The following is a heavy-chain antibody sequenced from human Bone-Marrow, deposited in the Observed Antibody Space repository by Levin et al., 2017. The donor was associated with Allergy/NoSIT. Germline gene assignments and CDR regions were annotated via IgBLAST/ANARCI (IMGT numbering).Heavy chain of an antibody. CDR2: ISSSGSTI. CDR1: GFTFSDYY. CDR3: ARDRRQGGGYENYYYYGMDV. V-gene: IGHV3-11*01. Sequence: GGSLRLSCAASGFTFSDYYMSWIRQAPGKGLEWVSYISSSGSTIYYADSVKGRFTISRDNAKNSLYLQMNSLRAEDTAVYYCARDRRQGGGYENYYYYGMDVWGQGTTVTVSS. D-gene: IGHD5-12*01. J-gene: IGHJ6*02.